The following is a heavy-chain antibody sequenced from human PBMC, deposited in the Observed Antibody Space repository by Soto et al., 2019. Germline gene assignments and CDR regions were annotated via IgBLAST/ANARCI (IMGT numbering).Heavy chain of an antibody. CDR1: GFTFGRYG. Sequence: GGSLRLSCAASGFTFGRYGMQWVRQAPGKGLEWVAVISYDGTNKYYGDSVKGRFTISRDNSEKTVYLQMSSLRPEDTAVYYCAKDLWGDGSPLEYWGQGTLVTVSS. D-gene: IGHD2-21*01. J-gene: IGHJ4*02. V-gene: IGHV3-30*18. CDR3: AKDLWGDGSPLEY. CDR2: ISYDGTNK.